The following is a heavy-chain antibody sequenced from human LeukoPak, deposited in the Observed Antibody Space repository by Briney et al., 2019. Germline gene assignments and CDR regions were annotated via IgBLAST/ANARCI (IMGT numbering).Heavy chain of an antibody. D-gene: IGHD2-15*01. CDR1: GFTFSSYW. J-gene: IGHJ4*02. CDR3: ASGVAAYYFVY. Sequence: PGRCLRLSCAASGFTFSSYWMSCVRQAPGKWLEWVANIKQDGSEKYYVDSVRGRFTISRDNAKNTLYLQMNSLRAEDSAVYYCASGVAAYYFVYWGQGALVTVSS. V-gene: IGHV3-7*01. CDR2: IKQDGSEK.